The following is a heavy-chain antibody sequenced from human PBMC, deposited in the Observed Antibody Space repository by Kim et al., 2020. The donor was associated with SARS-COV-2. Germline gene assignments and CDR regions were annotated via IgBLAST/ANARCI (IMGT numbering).Heavy chain of an antibody. J-gene: IGHJ4*02. D-gene: IGHD5-12*01. CDR1: GFTFSSYA. CDR2: ISGSGGST. Sequence: GGSLRLSCAASGFTFSSYAMSWVRQAPGKGLEWVSAISGSGGSTYYADSVKGRFTISRDNSKNTLYLQMNSLRAEDTAVYYCAKSVRVIVATIRYFDYWGQGTLVTVSS. V-gene: IGHV3-23*01. CDR3: AKSVRVIVATIRYFDY.